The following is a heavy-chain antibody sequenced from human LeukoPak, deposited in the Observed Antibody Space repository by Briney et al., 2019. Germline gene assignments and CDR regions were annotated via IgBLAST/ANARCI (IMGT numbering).Heavy chain of an antibody. CDR3: ARDHWFGELLPYYFDY. CDR1: GFTFSTYA. CDR2: ISASGSTT. Sequence: PGGSLRLSCAASGFTFSTYAMSWVRQAPGKGLEWVSAISASGSTTYYADSVKGRFTISRDNAKNLLFLQMNGLRAEDTAVYYCARDHWFGELLPYYFDYWGQGTLVTVSS. V-gene: IGHV3-23*01. D-gene: IGHD3-10*01. J-gene: IGHJ4*02.